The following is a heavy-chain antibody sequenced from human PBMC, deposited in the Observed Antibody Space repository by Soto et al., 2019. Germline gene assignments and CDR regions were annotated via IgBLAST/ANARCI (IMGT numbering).Heavy chain of an antibody. CDR1: GGSISSYY. V-gene: IGHV4-59*01. CDR3: ARDIQDSSGYYSLHRNFWFDP. CDR2: IYYSGST. J-gene: IGHJ5*02. D-gene: IGHD3-22*01. Sequence: SETLSLTCTVSGGSISSYYWSWIRQPPGKGLEWIGYIYYSGSTNYNPSLKSRVTISVDTSKNQFSLKLSSVTAADTAVYYCARDIQDSSGYYSLHRNFWFDPWGQGTLVTVS.